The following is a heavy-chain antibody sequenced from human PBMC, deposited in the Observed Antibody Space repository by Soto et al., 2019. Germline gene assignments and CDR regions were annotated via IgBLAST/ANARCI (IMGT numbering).Heavy chain of an antibody. CDR2: IYPGDYDT. CDR3: ARRSESYYYNYGIYV. CDR1: GYCVTSYR. J-gene: IGHJ6*02. V-gene: IGHV5-51*01. Sequence: PAESLIISFNVSGYCVTSYRIGCVCPMPGKGLEWMGMIYPGDYDTSYRPTFPGKVTITADESTSTAYMQWSSLKASETAMYYCARRSESYYYNYGIYVWGQGTTVTVSS.